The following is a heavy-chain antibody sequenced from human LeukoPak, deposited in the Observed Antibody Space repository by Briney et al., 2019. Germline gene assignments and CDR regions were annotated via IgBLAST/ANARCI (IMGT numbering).Heavy chain of an antibody. CDR2: MNTDSGKT. V-gene: IGHV1-8*01. D-gene: IGHD3-16*01. CDR3: ASDGRGRAFDY. Sequence: ASVTVSCMAPEYIFTNFDIHWVRQATGQGLEWMGWMNTDSGKTGYAQKFQGRVTMTRNTSTNTAYMEVSSLRSGETAVYYCASDGRGRAFDYWGQGSRVTVSS. J-gene: IGHJ4*02. CDR1: EYIFTNFD.